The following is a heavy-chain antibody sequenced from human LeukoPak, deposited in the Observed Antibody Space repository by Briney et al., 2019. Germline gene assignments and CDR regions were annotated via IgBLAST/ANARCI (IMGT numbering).Heavy chain of an antibody. CDR1: GFKLSSFW. CDR2: IKEDGSEK. Sequence: QTGGSLRLSCAASGFKLSSFWMSWVRQAPGKGLEWVAKIKEDGSEKYYVDSVKGRFTISRDNAKNSLSLQMNSLRVEDTAVYYCAKDEVGGHFEYWGQGTLVTVSS. J-gene: IGHJ4*02. D-gene: IGHD1-26*01. CDR3: AKDEVGGHFEY. V-gene: IGHV3-7*01.